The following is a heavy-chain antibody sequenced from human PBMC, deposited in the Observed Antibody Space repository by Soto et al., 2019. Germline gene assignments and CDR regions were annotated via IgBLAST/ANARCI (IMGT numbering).Heavy chain of an antibody. CDR2: ISYDGSNK. CDR1: GFTFSSYA. Sequence: GGSLRLSCAASGFTFSSYAMHWVRQAPGKGLEWVAVISYDGSNKYYADSVKGRFTISRDNSKNTLYLQMNSLRAEDTAVYYCASPRDGYILDYWGQGTLVTVSS. D-gene: IGHD5-12*01. J-gene: IGHJ4*02. CDR3: ASPRDGYILDY. V-gene: IGHV3-30-3*01.